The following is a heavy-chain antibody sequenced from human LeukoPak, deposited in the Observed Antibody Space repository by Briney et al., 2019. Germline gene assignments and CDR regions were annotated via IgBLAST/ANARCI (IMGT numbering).Heavy chain of an antibody. J-gene: IGHJ4*02. Sequence: GGSLRLSCAASGFTFSNYWMSWVREAPGKGLEWVANIKQDGSEKYYVDSVKGRFTISRDNAKNSLYLQMNSLRAEDTAVYYCARRVYGSGSHWGQGTLVTVSS. CDR3: ARRVYGSGSH. CDR1: GFTFSNYW. V-gene: IGHV3-7*01. CDR2: IKQDGSEK. D-gene: IGHD3-10*01.